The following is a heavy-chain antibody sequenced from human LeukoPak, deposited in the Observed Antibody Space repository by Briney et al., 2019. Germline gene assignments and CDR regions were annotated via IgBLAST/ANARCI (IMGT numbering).Heavy chain of an antibody. CDR3: ARGPESIMITFGGVIVPSPFDY. J-gene: IGHJ4*02. CDR1: GVTFSSYW. D-gene: IGHD3-16*02. V-gene: IGHV3-74*01. Sequence: GGSLRLSCAAAGVTFSSYWMHWVRQAPGKGLVWVSRINSDGSSTSYADSVKGRFTISRDNAKNTLYLQMNSLRAEDTAVYYCARGPESIMITFGGVIVPSPFDYWGQGTLVTVSS. CDR2: INSDGSST.